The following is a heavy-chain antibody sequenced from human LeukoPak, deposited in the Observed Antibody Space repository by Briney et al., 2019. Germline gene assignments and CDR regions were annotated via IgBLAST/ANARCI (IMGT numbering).Heavy chain of an antibody. V-gene: IGHV3-21*01. J-gene: IGHJ3*02. CDR3: ARGSEMATIWAFDI. CDR1: GFTFSSYS. Sequence: GGSLRLSCAASGFTFSSYSMNWVRQAPGKGLEWVSSISSSSSYIYYADSVKGRFTISRDNAKNSLYLQMNSLRAEDTAVYYCARGSEMATIWAFDIWGQGTMVTVSS. D-gene: IGHD5-24*01. CDR2: ISSSSSYI.